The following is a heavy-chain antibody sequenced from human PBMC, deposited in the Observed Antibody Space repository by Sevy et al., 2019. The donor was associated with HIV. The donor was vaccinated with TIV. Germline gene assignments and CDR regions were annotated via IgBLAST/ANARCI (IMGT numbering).Heavy chain of an antibody. CDR3: ARDDGNYYFHY. CDR2: IKQDAGQK. Sequence: GGYLRLSCAASGFTFSKYWMGWVRQAPGKGLEWVANIKQDAGQKYYVDSVKGRFTISRDNAKNSLYLQMNSLRAEDKAVYFCARDDGNYYFHYWGQGTLVTVSS. V-gene: IGHV3-7*01. D-gene: IGHD1-7*01. CDR1: GFTFSKYW. J-gene: IGHJ4*02.